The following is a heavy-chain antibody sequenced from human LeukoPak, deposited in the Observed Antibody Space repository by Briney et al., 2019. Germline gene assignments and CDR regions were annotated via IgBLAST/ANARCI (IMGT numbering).Heavy chain of an antibody. CDR1: GFTFSSYA. D-gene: IGHD3-9*01. CDR2: ISYDGSNK. J-gene: IGHJ4*02. CDR3: ARSYRARSCYDILAGYYTYFDY. V-gene: IGHV3-30-3*01. Sequence: PGGSLRLSCAASGFTFSSYAMHWVRQAPGKGLEWVAVISYDGSNKYYADSVKGRFTISRDNSKNTLYLQMNSLRAEDTAVYYCARSYRARSCYDILAGYYTYFDYWGQGTLVTVSS.